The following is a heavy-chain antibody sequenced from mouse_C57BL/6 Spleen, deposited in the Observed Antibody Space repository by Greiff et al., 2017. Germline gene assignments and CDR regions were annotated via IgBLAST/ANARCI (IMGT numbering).Heavy chain of an antibody. V-gene: IGHV1-69*01. Sequence: VQLQQPGAELVMPGASVKLSCKASGYTFTSYWMHWVKQRPGQGLEWIGEIDPSDSYTNYNQQFKGKSTLTVDKSSSTAYMQLSSLTSEDSAVYYCARLGTAQATDFDYWGQGTTLTVSS. J-gene: IGHJ2*01. CDR2: IDPSDSYT. CDR3: ARLGTAQATDFDY. D-gene: IGHD3-2*02. CDR1: GYTFTSYW.